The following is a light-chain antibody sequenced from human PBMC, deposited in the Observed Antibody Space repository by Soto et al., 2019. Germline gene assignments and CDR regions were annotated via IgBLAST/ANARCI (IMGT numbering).Light chain of an antibody. J-gene: IGLJ1*01. Sequence: QSVLTQPASVSGSPGQSITISCTGTSSDVGNYKYVSWYQQHPGKAPKLMIYEVSNRPSGVSNRFSGSKSGNTASLTISGLQAEDEIDYYCFSYTSSGNYVFGTGTKVTVL. CDR2: EVS. CDR1: SSDVGNYKY. V-gene: IGLV2-14*01. CDR3: FSYTSSGNYV.